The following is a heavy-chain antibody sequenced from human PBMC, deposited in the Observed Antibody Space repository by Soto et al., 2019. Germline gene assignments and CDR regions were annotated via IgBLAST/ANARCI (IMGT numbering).Heavy chain of an antibody. J-gene: IGHJ6*03. CDR2: INPSGGST. CDR1: GYTLTSYY. V-gene: IGHV1-46*01. D-gene: IGHD3-3*01. CDR3: ARYYDFWRGYYYYYMDV. Sequence: ASVKVSCKASGYTLTSYYMHWVRQAPGQGLEWMGIINPSGGSTSYAQKFQGRVTMTRDTSTSTVYMELSSLRSEDTAVYYCARYYDFWRGYYYYYMDVWGKGTTVTVSS.